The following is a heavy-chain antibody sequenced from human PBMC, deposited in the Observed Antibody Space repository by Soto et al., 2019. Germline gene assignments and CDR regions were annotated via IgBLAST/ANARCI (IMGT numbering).Heavy chain of an antibody. Sequence: QVQLVQSGAEVKKPGSSVKVSCTASGGPFSSYAINWVRQAPGQGLEWMGVITPMFGAPHYAQNFKGRITITADKSTNTAYLALSSLTSGDTAVYFCARVFTGWGFEPWGQGTLVTVSS. CDR3: ARVFTGWGFEP. V-gene: IGHV1-69*06. CDR2: ITPMFGAP. CDR1: GGPFSSYA. D-gene: IGHD3-10*02. J-gene: IGHJ5*02.